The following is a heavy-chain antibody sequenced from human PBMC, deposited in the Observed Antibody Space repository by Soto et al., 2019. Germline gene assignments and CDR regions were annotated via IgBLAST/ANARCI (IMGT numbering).Heavy chain of an antibody. D-gene: IGHD2-15*01. CDR2: INSDGSST. Sequence: EVQLVESGGGLVQPGGSLRLSCAASGFTFSSYWMHWVRQAPGKGLVWVSRINSDGSSTSYADSVKGRFTISRDNAKNMLYLQMNSLIAEDTAVYYCVRTSLVVAAATREDYWGQGTLVTVSS. CDR1: GFTFSSYW. J-gene: IGHJ4*02. CDR3: VRTSLVVAAATREDY. V-gene: IGHV3-74*01.